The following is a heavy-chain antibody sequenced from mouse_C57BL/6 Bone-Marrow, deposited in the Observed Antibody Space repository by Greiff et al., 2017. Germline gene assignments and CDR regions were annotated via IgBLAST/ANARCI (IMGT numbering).Heavy chain of an antibody. D-gene: IGHD1-1*01. J-gene: IGHJ2*01. Sequence: EVKLMESGGGLVKPGGSLKLSCAASGFTFSSYAMSWVRQTPEKRLEWVATISDGGSYTYYPDNVKGRFTISRDNAKNNQYLQMSHLKSEDTAMYYCARDGPTGVDYWGQGTTLTVSS. CDR2: ISDGGSYT. CDR3: ARDGPTGVDY. V-gene: IGHV5-4*01. CDR1: GFTFSSYA.